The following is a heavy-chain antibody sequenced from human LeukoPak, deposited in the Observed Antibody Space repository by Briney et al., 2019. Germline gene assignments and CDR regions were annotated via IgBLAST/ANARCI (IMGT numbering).Heavy chain of an antibody. CDR3: AREHRYYYDSSGYPGAFDI. CDR2: MYDSGST. D-gene: IGHD3-22*01. J-gene: IGHJ3*02. CDR1: GGSISSHY. V-gene: IGHV4-59*11. Sequence: SETLSLTCTVSGGSISSHYWSWIRQPPGKGLEWIGYMYDSGSTNYNPSLKSRVTISVDTSKNQFSLKLSSVTAADTAVYYCAREHRYYYDSSGYPGAFDIWGQGTMVTVSS.